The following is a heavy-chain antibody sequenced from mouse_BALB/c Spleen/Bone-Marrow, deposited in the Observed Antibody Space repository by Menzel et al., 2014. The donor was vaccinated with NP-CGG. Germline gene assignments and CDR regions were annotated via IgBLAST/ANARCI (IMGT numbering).Heavy chain of an antibody. V-gene: IGHV5-6-2*01. CDR3: AGSYYGSTFDY. D-gene: IGHD1-1*01. CDR1: GFTFSSNY. Sequence: EVKVVESGGGLVKLGGSLKLSCAASGFTFSSNYMSWVRQTPEKRLELVAAINSYGGSTYYPDTVKGRFTISRDNAKNTLYLQMSSLKSEDTALYYCAGSYYGSTFDYWGQGTTLTVSS. CDR2: INSYGGST. J-gene: IGHJ2*01.